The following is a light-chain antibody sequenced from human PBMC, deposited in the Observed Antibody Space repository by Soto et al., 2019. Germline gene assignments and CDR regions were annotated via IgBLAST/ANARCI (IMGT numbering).Light chain of an antibody. CDR3: QHYNDFLLI. CDR1: QSIRSY. V-gene: IGKV1-5*01. CDR2: DAS. Sequence: DIQMTQSPSSLSASVGDRVTITCRASQSIRSYLNWYQQKPGKAPKLLIYDASSLESGVPSRFSGSGSGTEFTLTISSLQPDDFATYYCQHYNDFLLIFGPGTTVDIK. J-gene: IGKJ3*01.